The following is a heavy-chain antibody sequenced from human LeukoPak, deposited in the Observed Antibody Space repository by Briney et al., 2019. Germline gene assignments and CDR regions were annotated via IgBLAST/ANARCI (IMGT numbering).Heavy chain of an antibody. J-gene: IGHJ3*02. CDR2: IKQDGSMK. CDR1: GFSFSNYW. Sequence: GGSLRLSCAASGFSFSNYWMSWVRQAPGKGLEWVADIKQDGSMKGYVDSVKGRFTISRDNAKNSLYLQMNSLRAEDSAEYYCAKSLLTTATGTGRAFDIWGQGTMVTVSA. D-gene: IGHD1-1*01. CDR3: AKSLLTTATGTGRAFDI. V-gene: IGHV3-7*03.